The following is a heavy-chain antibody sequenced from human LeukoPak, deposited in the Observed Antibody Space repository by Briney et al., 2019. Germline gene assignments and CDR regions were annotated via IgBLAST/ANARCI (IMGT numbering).Heavy chain of an antibody. CDR2: ISGSGGST. CDR3: ATSGYDFWSGYPYYFDY. D-gene: IGHD3-3*01. CDR1: GFTFSNYG. J-gene: IGHJ4*02. V-gene: IGHV3-23*01. Sequence: PGGSLRLSCAASGFTFSNYGFHWVRQAPGKGLEWVSAISGSGGSTYYADSVKGRFTISRDNSKNTLYLQMNSLRAEDTAVYYCATSGYDFWSGYPYYFDYWGQGTLVTVSS.